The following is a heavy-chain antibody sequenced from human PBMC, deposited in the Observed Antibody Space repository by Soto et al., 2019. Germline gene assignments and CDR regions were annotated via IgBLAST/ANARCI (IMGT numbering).Heavy chain of an antibody. CDR3: ARAKAPLYSSSWYWFDP. V-gene: IGHV4-59*08. J-gene: IGHJ5*02. Sequence: QVQLQESGPGLVKPSETLSLTCTVSGGSISSYYWSWIRQPPGKGLEWIGYIYYSGSTNYNPSLQSRVTISVDTSKNKFSPKLSSVTAAATAVYYCARAKAPLYSSSWYWFDPWGQGTLVTVSS. CDR1: GGSISSYY. D-gene: IGHD6-13*01. CDR2: IYYSGST.